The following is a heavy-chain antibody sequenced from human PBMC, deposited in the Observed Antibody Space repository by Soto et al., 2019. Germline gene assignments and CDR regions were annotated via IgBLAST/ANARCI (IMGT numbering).Heavy chain of an antibody. CDR2: IWYDGSNK. CDR1: GFTFSSYG. J-gene: IGHJ5*02. CDR3: ARDPDTAMVSVSWFDP. Sequence: QVQLVESGGGVVQPGRSLRLSCAASGFTFSSYGMHWVRQAPGKGLEWVAVIWYDGSNKYYADSVKGRFTISRDNSKYTLYLQMNSLSAEDTAVYYCARDPDTAMVSVSWFDPWGQGTLVTVSS. V-gene: IGHV3-33*01. D-gene: IGHD5-18*01.